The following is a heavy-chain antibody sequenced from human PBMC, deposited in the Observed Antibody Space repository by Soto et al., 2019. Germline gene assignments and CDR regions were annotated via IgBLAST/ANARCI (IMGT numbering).Heavy chain of an antibody. D-gene: IGHD2-2*01. Sequence: SETLSLTCTVSGASISSDGYSWSWIRQPPGKGLEWIGYFYHDGTTYYNPSLRGRVTISVDKSKNQFSLRLISVTAADTAVYYCAGSRYCSSTTCYFFDYWGQGALVTVSS. V-gene: IGHV4-30-2*01. CDR3: AGSRYCSSTTCYFFDY. J-gene: IGHJ4*02. CDR2: FYHDGTT. CDR1: GASISSDGYS.